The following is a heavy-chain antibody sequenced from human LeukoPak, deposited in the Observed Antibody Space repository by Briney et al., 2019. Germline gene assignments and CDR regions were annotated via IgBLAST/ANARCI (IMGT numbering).Heavy chain of an antibody. CDR1: GGTFSSYA. Sequence: GASVKVSCKASGGTFSSYAISWVRQAPGQGLEWMGGIIPIFGTANYAQKFQGRVTITADESTSTAYMELRSLRSDDTAVYYCARTTDSSSLDYWGQGTLVTVSS. CDR3: ARTTDSSSLDY. V-gene: IGHV1-69*13. J-gene: IGHJ4*02. CDR2: IIPIFGTA. D-gene: IGHD6-6*01.